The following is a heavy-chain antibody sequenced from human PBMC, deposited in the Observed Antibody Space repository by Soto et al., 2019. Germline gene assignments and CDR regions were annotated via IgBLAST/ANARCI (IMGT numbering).Heavy chain of an antibody. Sequence: QVQLQESGPGLVKPSGTLSLTCAVSGGSISSSNWWSWVRQPPGKGLEWIGEIYHSGSTNYNPSLKSRVTISVDKSKNQLSLKLSSVTAADTAVYYCASNSKRGYSYGPFDYWGQGTLVTVSS. CDR3: ASNSKRGYSYGPFDY. V-gene: IGHV4-4*02. J-gene: IGHJ4*02. D-gene: IGHD5-18*01. CDR1: GGSISSSNW. CDR2: IYHSGST.